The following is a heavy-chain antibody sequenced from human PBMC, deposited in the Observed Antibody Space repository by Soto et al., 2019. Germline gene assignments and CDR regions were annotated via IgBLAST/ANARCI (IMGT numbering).Heavy chain of an antibody. V-gene: IGHV3-23*01. CDR2: ISGSGGST. J-gene: IGHJ4*02. D-gene: IGHD3-3*01. Sequence: GGSLRLSCAASGFTFSSYAMSWVRQAPGKGLEWVSAISGSGGSTYYADSVKGRFTISRDNSKNTLYLQMNSLRAEDTAAYYCAKGIATIFGVPRPVDYWGQGTLVTVSS. CDR3: AKGIATIFGVPRPVDY. CDR1: GFTFSSYA.